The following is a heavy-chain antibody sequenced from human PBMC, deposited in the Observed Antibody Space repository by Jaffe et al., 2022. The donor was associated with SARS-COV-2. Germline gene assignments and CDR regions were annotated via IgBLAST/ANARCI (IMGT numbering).Heavy chain of an antibody. V-gene: IGHV3-9*01. J-gene: IGHJ6*03. CDR1: GFTFDDFA. CDR2: VSWNSGNI. D-gene: IGHD2-8*01. Sequence: EVQLVESGGGLVQPGRSLRLSCAASGFTFDDFAMHWVRQAPGKGLEWVSGVSWNSGNIGYADSVKGRFTISRDNAKNSLYLQMNSLRAEDTALYFCAKDSAYNGNPGDHYYYYMDAWGKGTTVTVSS. CDR3: AKDSAYNGNPGDHYYYYMDA.